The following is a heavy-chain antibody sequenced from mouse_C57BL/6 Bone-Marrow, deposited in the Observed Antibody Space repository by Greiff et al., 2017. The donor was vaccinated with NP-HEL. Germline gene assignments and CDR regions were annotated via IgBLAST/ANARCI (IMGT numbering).Heavy chain of an antibody. D-gene: IGHD3-1*01. J-gene: IGHJ2*01. CDR2: IYPRSGNT. CDR3: ARSGDRYYFDY. V-gene: IGHV1-81*01. CDR1: GYTFTSYG. Sequence: VKLVESGAELARPGASVKLSCKASGYTFTSYGISWVKQRTGQGLEWIGEIYPRSGNTYYNEKFKGKATLTADKSSSTAYMELRSLTSEDSAVYFCARSGDRYYFDYWGQGTTLTVSS.